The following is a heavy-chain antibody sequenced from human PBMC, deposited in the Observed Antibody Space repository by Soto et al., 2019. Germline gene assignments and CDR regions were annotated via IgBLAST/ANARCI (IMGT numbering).Heavy chain of an antibody. J-gene: IGHJ4*02. D-gene: IGHD3-22*01. CDR2: IIPIFGTA. V-gene: IGHV1-69*06. Sequence: ASVKVSCKASGGTFSSYAISWVRQAPGQGLEWMGGIIPIFGTANYAQKFQGRVTITADKSTSTAYMELRSLRSDDTAVYYCAVLYDSSGYIFDYWGQGTLVTVSS. CDR1: GGTFSSYA. CDR3: AVLYDSSGYIFDY.